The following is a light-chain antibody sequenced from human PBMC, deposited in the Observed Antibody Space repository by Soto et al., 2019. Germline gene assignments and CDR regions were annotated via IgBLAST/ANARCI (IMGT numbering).Light chain of an antibody. CDR1: QDISKN. CDR3: QQYDNLLPIT. CDR2: DAS. Sequence: IQMTQSPSSLSASVGDRVTITCQASQDISKNLNWYQQKPGKAPKLLIYDASSLQTGVPSRFSGSGSATNFTFTIISLQPEDVATYYYQQYDNLLPITFGQGTRLEIK. V-gene: IGKV1-33*01. J-gene: IGKJ5*01.